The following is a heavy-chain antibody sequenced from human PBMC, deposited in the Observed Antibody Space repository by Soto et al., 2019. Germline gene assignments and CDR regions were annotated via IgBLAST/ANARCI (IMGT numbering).Heavy chain of an antibody. J-gene: IGHJ4*02. V-gene: IGHV4-31*03. CDR3: ARDGGPDNYFDY. CDR1: GGSISSGGYY. CDR2: IYYSGST. D-gene: IGHD3-3*01. Sequence: PSETLSLTCTVSGGSISSGGYYWGWIRQHPGKGLEWIGFIYYSGSTYYNPSLKSRVTISVDTSKNQFSLKLSSVTAADTAVYYCARDGGPDNYFDYWGQGTLVTVSS.